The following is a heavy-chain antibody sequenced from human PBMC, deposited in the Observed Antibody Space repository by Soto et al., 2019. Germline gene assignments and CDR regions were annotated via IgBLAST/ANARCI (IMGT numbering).Heavy chain of an antibody. CDR3: ASDRIARSITISGVVTTVREYYGMDV. CDR2: IYHSGST. J-gene: IGHJ6*02. D-gene: IGHD3-3*01. CDR1: GASISSSNW. Sequence: ESLSRTCAVSGASISSSNWWGWVRQPPGKGLEWIVEIYHSGSTNYNPSLKSRVTISVDKSKNQFSLKLSSVTAADTAVYYCASDRIARSITISGVVTTVREYYGMDVWGQGTKVTVSS. V-gene: IGHV4-4*02.